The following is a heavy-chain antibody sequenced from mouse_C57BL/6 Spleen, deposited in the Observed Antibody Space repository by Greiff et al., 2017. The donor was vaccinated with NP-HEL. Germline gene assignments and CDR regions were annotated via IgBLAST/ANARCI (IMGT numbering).Heavy chain of an antibody. D-gene: IGHD4-1*01. J-gene: IGHJ2*01. V-gene: IGHV5-6*01. CDR2: ISSGGSYT. CDR3: ARELNY. Sequence: EVQGVESGGDLVKPGGSLKLSCAASGFTFSSYGMSWVRQTPDKRLEWVATISSGGSYTYYPDSVKGRFTISRDNAKNTLYLQMSSLKSEDTAMYYCARELNYWGQGTTLTVSS. CDR1: GFTFSSYG.